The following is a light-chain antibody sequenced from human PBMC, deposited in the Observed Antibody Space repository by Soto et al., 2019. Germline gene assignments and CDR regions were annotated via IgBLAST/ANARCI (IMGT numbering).Light chain of an antibody. CDR3: GSYSSTTTREV. CDR1: SSDVGGYDF. V-gene: IGLV2-14*01. CDR2: EIT. Sequence: QSVLAQPASVSGSPGQSITISCTGASSDVGGYDFDSWYQHHPGTPPKLIIYEITHRPSGVSHRFSGSKSASTASLTISGLQVEDEADYFCGSYSSTTTREVFGTGTKVTVL. J-gene: IGLJ1*01.